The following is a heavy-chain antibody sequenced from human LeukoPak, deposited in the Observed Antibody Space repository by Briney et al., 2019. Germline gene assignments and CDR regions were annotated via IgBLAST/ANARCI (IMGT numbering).Heavy chain of an antibody. CDR3: ARGGATSDWNYVDY. Sequence: PGRSLRLSCAASGFTFSSYGMHWVRQAPGKGLEWVSSISSSSSYIYYADSVKGRFTISRDNAKNSLYLQMNSLRAEDTAVYYCARGGATSDWNYVDYWGQGTLVTVSS. CDR2: ISSSSSYI. J-gene: IGHJ4*02. V-gene: IGHV3-21*01. CDR1: GFTFSSYG. D-gene: IGHD2-21*02.